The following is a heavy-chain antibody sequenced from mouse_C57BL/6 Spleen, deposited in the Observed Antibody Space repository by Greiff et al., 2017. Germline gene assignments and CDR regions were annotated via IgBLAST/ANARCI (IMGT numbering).Heavy chain of an antibody. V-gene: IGHV1-69*01. D-gene: IGHD2-5*01. CDR3: ARSYYSNEVYFDY. CDR1: GYTFTSYW. Sequence: VQLQQSGAELVMPGASVKLSCKASGYTFTSYWMHWVKQRPGQGLEWIGEIDPSDSYTNYNQKFKGKSTLTVDKSSSTAYMQLSSLTSEDSAVYYCARSYYSNEVYFDYWGQGTTLTVSS. J-gene: IGHJ2*01. CDR2: IDPSDSYT.